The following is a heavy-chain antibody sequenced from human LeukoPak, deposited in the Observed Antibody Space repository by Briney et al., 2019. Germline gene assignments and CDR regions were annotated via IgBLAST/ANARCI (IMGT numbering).Heavy chain of an antibody. CDR2: FSGSGGNT. CDR1: GFTFSSYA. D-gene: IGHD4-17*01. V-gene: IGHV3-23*01. CDR3: TTQTTVTTDY. Sequence: PGGSLRLSCAASGFTFSSYAMSWVRQAPGKGLEWVSTFSGSGGNTYYADSVKGRFTISRDNSKNTLYLQMNSLRTDDTAVYYCTTQTTVTTDYWGQGTLVTVSS. J-gene: IGHJ4*02.